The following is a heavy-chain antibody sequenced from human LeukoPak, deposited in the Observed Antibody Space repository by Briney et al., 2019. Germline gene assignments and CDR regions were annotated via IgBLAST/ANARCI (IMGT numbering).Heavy chain of an antibody. D-gene: IGHD2-2*01. Sequence: SETLPLTCTVSGGSISSSSYYWGWIRQPPGKGLEWIGSIYYSGSTYYIPSLKSRVTISVDTSKNQLFLKLSSVTAADTAVYYCARQLGYCSSTSCYADKVDYWGQGTLVTVSS. CDR1: GGSISSSSYY. CDR3: ARQLGYCSSTSCYADKVDY. J-gene: IGHJ4*02. CDR2: IYYSGST. V-gene: IGHV4-39*01.